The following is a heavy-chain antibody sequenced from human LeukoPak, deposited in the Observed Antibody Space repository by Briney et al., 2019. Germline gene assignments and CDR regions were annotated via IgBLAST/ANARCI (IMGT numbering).Heavy chain of an antibody. CDR2: IIPIFGTA. J-gene: IGHJ6*02. CDR1: GGTFSSYA. V-gene: IGHV1-69*13. Sequence: ASVKVSCKASGGTFSSYAISWVRQAPGQGLEWMGGIIPIFGTANYAQKFQGRVTITADESTSTAYMELSSLRSEDTAVYYCARGITMVRGQGYYYGMDVWGQGTTVTVS. D-gene: IGHD3-10*01. CDR3: ARGITMVRGQGYYYGMDV.